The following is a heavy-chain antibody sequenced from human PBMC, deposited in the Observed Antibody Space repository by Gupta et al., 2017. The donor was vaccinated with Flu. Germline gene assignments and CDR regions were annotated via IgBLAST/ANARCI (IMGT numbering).Heavy chain of an antibody. CDR1: GFHFTSFA. CDR2: IRSSGSYI. D-gene: IGHD2-2*01. Sequence: EVQLVESGGGLVKPGGPLGLSCTGSGFHFTSFAIHWVRQAPGHGLAWVSSIRSSGSYIHYADSVKGRFTISRDNVSKSVFLQMHSLRVEDTAVYFCTRVGSRRGMDVWGQGTTVTVSS. J-gene: IGHJ6*02. CDR3: TRVGSRRGMDV. V-gene: IGHV3-21*01.